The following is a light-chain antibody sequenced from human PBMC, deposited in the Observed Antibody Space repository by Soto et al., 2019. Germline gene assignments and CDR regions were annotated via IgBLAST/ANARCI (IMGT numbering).Light chain of an antibody. CDR1: QSVSSN. CDR3: QQYNNWPLYT. J-gene: IGKJ2*01. CDR2: DAS. V-gene: IGKV3-15*01. Sequence: EIVMTQSPATLSVSPGERATLSCRASQSVSSNLAWYQQKPGQTPRLPIYDASTRAAGIPARFTGSGSGTEFTLTISSLQSEDFAVYYCQQYNNWPLYTFGQGTKMEIK.